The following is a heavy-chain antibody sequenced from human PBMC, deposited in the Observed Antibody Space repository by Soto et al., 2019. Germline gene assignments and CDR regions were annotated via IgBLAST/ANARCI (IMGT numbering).Heavy chain of an antibody. CDR2: ISAHNGNT. J-gene: IGHJ4*02. CDR3: ARGRYGDY. Sequence: QVHLVQSGAEVKKPGASVKVSCKGSGYAFATYGITWVRQAPGQGLEWMGWISAHNGNTNYAQKLQGRVTVTRDTSTSTAYMELRSLRSDDTAVYYCARGRYGDYWGQGALVTVSS. D-gene: IGHD1-1*01. CDR1: GYAFATYG. V-gene: IGHV1-18*01.